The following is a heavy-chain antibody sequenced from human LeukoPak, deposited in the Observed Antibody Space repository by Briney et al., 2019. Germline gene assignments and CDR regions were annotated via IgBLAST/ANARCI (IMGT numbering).Heavy chain of an antibody. V-gene: IGHV1-46*01. J-gene: IGHJ5*02. CDR3: ARGYCSSTSCYAWFDP. CDR2: INPSGGST. CDR1: GYTFTLYY. Sequence: GASVKVSCKASGYTFTLYYMHWVRQAPGQGLEWMGTINPSGGSTHYAQRFQGRVTMTRDTSTSTVYMELSSLRSEDTAVYYCARGYCSSTSCYAWFDPWGQGTLVTVYS. D-gene: IGHD2-2*01.